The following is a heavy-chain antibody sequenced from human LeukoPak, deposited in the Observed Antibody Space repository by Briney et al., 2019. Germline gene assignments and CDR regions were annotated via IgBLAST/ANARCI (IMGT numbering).Heavy chain of an antibody. V-gene: IGHV3-48*02. CDR3: ARDSYGSSGYYYVSDY. CDR2: ISYSSSAI. D-gene: IGHD3-22*01. Sequence: GGPLRLSCAASGFTLRTYSMNWVRQAPGKGREWVSYISYSSSAIYYADSVKGRFTISRDNAKNSLYLRMNSLRDEDTAVYYCARDSYGSSGYYYVSDYWGQGTLVTVSS. J-gene: IGHJ4*02. CDR1: GFTLRTYS.